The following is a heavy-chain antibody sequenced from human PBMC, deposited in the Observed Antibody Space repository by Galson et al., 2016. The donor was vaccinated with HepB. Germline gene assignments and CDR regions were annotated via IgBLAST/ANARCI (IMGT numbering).Heavy chain of an antibody. J-gene: IGHJ4*02. V-gene: IGHV4-4*02. D-gene: IGHD2/OR15-2a*01. Sequence: LSLTCAVSGVSISSSDWWSWVRQPPGQGLEWIGQIFHSGRVNYTPSLASRVTISIDTSNNHFSLRLTTVTAADTALYYCARQYWGGPSDYWGQGTLVTVSS. CDR3: ARQYWGGPSDY. CDR1: GVSISSSDW. CDR2: IFHSGRV.